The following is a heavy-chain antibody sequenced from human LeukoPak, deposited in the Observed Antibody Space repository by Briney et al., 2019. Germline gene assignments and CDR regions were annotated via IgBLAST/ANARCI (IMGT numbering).Heavy chain of an antibody. V-gene: IGHV5-51*01. CDR1: GYSFSNYW. CDR2: IYPDDSDT. J-gene: IGHJ6*02. D-gene: IGHD3-10*01. CDR3: ARLPGDFYYHGMDV. Sequence: PGESLKISCKASGYSFSNYWIGWVRQVPGKGLEWMGIIYPDDSDTRYSPSFQGQVTISADKSIRTAYLQWSSLKASDTAMYYCARLPGDFYYHGMDVWGQGTTVTVSS.